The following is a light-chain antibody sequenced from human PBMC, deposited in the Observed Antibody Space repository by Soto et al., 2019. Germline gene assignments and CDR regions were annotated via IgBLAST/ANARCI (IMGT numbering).Light chain of an antibody. CDR3: CPSEGGAYLV. CDR1: TGTVTSGLY. Sequence: QAVVTQESSLTVSPGGTVTLTCGSSTGTVTSGLYPYWFQQKPGKAPRTMIYDTSNQHSGTPARFSGSLFGGKAALTLSGRQPEDEADYYCCPSEGGAYLVFGVGTKVTVL. CDR2: DTS. V-gene: IGLV7-46*01. J-gene: IGLJ2*01.